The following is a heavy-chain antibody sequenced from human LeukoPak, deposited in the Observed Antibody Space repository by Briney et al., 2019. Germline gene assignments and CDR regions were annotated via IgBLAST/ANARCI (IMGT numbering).Heavy chain of an antibody. CDR1: GGSISSSSYY. V-gene: IGHV4-39*01. CDR3: ASTQFGSKRQQLVRVPFDY. D-gene: IGHD6-13*01. Sequence: SETLSLTCTVSGGSISSSSYYWGWIRQPPGKGLEWIGNIYYSGSTYYNPSLKSRVTISVDTAKNQFSLKLTSVTAADTAVYYCASTQFGSKRQQLVRVPFDYWGQGTLVTVSS. J-gene: IGHJ4*02. CDR2: IYYSGST.